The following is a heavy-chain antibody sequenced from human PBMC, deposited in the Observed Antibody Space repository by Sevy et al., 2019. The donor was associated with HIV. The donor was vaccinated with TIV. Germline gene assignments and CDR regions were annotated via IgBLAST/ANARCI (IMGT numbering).Heavy chain of an antibody. CDR1: GFTFNTYS. CDR3: ARCPGHYSIDY. CDR2: IGTAAGVT. V-gene: IGHV3-48*02. J-gene: IGHJ4*02. Sequence: GESLKISCAASGFTFNTYSLIWVRQTPGKGLEWLSFIGTAAGVTYYADSVKGRFTTSRDNAKNSLYLQMNSLRDEDTAVYYCARCPGHYSIDYWGQGTLVTVSS. D-gene: IGHD2-21*01.